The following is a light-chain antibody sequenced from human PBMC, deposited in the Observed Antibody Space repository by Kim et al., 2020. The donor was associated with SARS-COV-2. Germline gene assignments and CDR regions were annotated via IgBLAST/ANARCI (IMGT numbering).Light chain of an antibody. Sequence: VSPGQTASITCSGDKLGDKYACWYQQKPGQSPVAVIHQDNKRPSGIPERFSGSNSGNTATLTISGTQAMDEADYYCQAWDSNVAVFGGGTKLTVL. J-gene: IGLJ2*01. CDR2: QDN. CDR3: QAWDSNVAV. CDR1: KLGDKY. V-gene: IGLV3-1*01.